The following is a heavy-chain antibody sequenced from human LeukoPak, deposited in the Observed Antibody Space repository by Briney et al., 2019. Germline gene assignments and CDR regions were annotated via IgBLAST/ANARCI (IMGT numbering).Heavy chain of an antibody. V-gene: IGHV3-23*01. Sequence: GGSLRLSCAASGFTFSSYAMSWVRQAPGKWLEWVSAISGSGGSTYYADSVKGRFTISRDNSKNTLYLQMNSLSAEDTAVYYCARDYYYDSSGFDYWGQGTLVTVSS. D-gene: IGHD3-22*01. J-gene: IGHJ4*02. CDR3: ARDYYYDSSGFDY. CDR2: ISGSGGST. CDR1: GFTFSSYA.